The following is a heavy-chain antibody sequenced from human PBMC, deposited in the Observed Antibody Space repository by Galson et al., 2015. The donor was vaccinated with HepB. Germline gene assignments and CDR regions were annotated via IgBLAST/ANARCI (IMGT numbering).Heavy chain of an antibody. D-gene: IGHD2/OR15-2a*01. Sequence: SETLSLTCTVSGGSISSGYWSWIRQPAGKGLEWIGRIYTSGSTNYNPSLKSRVTMSVDTSKNQFSLKLSSVTAADTAVYYCARDLSMEARFDYWGQGTLVTVSS. CDR3: ARDLSMEARFDY. V-gene: IGHV4-4*07. J-gene: IGHJ4*02. CDR2: IYTSGST. CDR1: GGSISSGY.